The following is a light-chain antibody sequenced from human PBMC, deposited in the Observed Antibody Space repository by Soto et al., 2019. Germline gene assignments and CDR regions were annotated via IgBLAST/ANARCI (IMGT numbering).Light chain of an antibody. CDR1: SSDIGVYNS. J-gene: IGLJ1*01. CDR2: EVS. Sequence: QSSLTQPASVSASLGQSITISCTGTSSDIGVYNSVSWYQDHPGKVPRLLIFEVSDRPSGVSNRFSGSKSCNTASLTISGLQAEDEADYFCSSYVSGATYVFGTGTKVTVL. V-gene: IGLV2-14*01. CDR3: SSYVSGATYV.